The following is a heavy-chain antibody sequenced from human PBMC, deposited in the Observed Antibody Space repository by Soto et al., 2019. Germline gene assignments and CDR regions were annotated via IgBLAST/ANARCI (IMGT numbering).Heavy chain of an antibody. CDR1: GFTFSSYA. J-gene: IGHJ4*02. V-gene: IGHV3-23*01. Sequence: EVQLLESGGGLVQPGGSLRLSCAAYGFTFSSYAMSWVRQAPGKGLEWVSAISGSGGSTYYADSVKGRFTISRDNSKNTLYLQMNSLRAEDTAVYYCAKVHRFDWYHAGFDYWGQGTLVTVSS. D-gene: IGHD3-9*01. CDR3: AKVHRFDWYHAGFDY. CDR2: ISGSGGST.